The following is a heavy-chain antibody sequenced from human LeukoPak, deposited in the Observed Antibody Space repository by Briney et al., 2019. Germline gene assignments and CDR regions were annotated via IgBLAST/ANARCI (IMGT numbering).Heavy chain of an antibody. CDR3: AADPYYYDSGGYYYAGFDP. D-gene: IGHD3-22*01. CDR1: GFTFSTTA. V-gene: IGHV1-58*02. J-gene: IGHJ5*02. CDR2: IAFGSGKT. Sequence: SVKVSCKASGFTFSTTAMQWVRQARGQRLEWIGWIAFGSGKTKYAQKFQERVTITRDMSTSTAYMELSSLRSEDTAVYYCAADPYYYDSGGYYYAGFDPWGQGTLVTVSS.